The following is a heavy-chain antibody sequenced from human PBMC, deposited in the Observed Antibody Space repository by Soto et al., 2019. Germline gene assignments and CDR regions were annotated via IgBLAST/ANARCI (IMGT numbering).Heavy chain of an antibody. V-gene: IGHV5-51*01. Sequence: LVGSLKISCKGSGYSFTSYWIGWVRQMPGKGLEWMGIIYPGDSDTRYSPSFQGQVTISADKSISTAYLQWSSLKASDTAMYYCARFGRDGYSYYYYGMDVWGQGTTVTVSS. D-gene: IGHD5-12*01. CDR1: GYSFTSYW. CDR3: ARFGRDGYSYYYYGMDV. CDR2: IYPGDSDT. J-gene: IGHJ6*02.